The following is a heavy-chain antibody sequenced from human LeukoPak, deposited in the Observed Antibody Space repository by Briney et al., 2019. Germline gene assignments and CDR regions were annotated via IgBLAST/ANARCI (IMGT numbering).Heavy chain of an antibody. Sequence: PPGRSLRLSCAASGFTFDDYAMHWVRQAPGKGLEWVSGISWNSGSIGYADSVKGRFTISRDNAKNSLYLQMNSLRAEDTALYYCAKDRGSGSYRSYWYFDLWGRGTLVTVSS. V-gene: IGHV3-9*01. CDR2: ISWNSGSI. J-gene: IGHJ2*01. CDR3: AKDRGSGSYRSYWYFDL. CDR1: GFTFDDYA. D-gene: IGHD1-26*01.